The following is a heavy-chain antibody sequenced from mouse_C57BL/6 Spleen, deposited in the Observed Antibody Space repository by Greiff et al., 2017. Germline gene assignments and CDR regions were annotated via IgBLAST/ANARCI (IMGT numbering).Heavy chain of an antibody. V-gene: IGHV5-4*03. CDR1: GFTFSSYA. CDR3: ARGGYSPLYAMDY. Sequence: EVKLMESGGGLVKPGGSLKLSCAASGFTFSSYAMSWVRQTPEKRLEWVATISDGGSYTYYPDNVKGRFTISRDNAKNNLYLQMSHLKSEDTAMYYCARGGYSPLYAMDYWGQGTSVTVSS. D-gene: IGHD2-12*01. J-gene: IGHJ4*01. CDR2: ISDGGSYT.